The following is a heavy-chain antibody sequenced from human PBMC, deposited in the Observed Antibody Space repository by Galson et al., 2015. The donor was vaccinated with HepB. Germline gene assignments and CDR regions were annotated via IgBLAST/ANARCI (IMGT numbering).Heavy chain of an antibody. J-gene: IGHJ4*02. CDR3: TRDLGGSPGVFFDY. CDR2: ISAYNGNA. V-gene: IGHV1-18*01. D-gene: IGHD1-26*01. Sequence: SVKVSCKASGGTFSSYAISWVRQAPGQGLEWMGWISAYNGNAKYAQNLQGRVTMTPDTSTSTAYMELRSLRSDDTAVYYCTRDLGGSPGVFFDYWGQGTLVTVSS. CDR1: GGTFSSYA.